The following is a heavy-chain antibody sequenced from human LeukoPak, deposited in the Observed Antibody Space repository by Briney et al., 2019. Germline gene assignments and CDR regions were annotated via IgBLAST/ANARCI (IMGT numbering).Heavy chain of an antibody. CDR2: IYYSGNT. Sequence: KSSETLSLTCTVSGGSISSYYWSWIRQPPGKGLEWIGYIYYSGNTNYNPSLKSRVTISVDTSKNQFSLKLSSVTAADTAVYYCARGGEWLQSYNWFDPWGQGTLVTVSS. V-gene: IGHV4-59*08. J-gene: IGHJ5*02. CDR1: GGSISSYY. D-gene: IGHD5-24*01. CDR3: ARGGEWLQSYNWFDP.